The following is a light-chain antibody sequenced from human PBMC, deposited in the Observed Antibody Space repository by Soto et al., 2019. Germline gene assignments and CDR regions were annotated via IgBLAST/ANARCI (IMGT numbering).Light chain of an antibody. J-gene: IGKJ3*01. CDR1: QSVSSN. Sequence: EIVMTQSPATLSVSPGERATLSCRASQSVSSNLAWYQQKPGQAPRLLIYGASTRATGIPARFSGSGSGTEFTLTISSLQSEDFAVYYCQQYNNWPPVDTLFTFGPGTKVDIK. CDR2: GAS. V-gene: IGKV3D-15*01. CDR3: QQYNNWPPVDTLFT.